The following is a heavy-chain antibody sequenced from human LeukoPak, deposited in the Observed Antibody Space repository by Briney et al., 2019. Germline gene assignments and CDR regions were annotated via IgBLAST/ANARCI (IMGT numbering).Heavy chain of an antibody. Sequence: PSETLSLTCAVYGGSFSGYYWSWIRQPPGKGLEWIGEINHSGSTNYKPSLKSRVPISVDTSENQFSLKLSSVTAADTAVYYCARGLDYDILTGYYTHFDYWGQGTLVTVSS. J-gene: IGHJ4*02. CDR1: GGSFSGYY. V-gene: IGHV4-34*01. CDR2: INHSGST. D-gene: IGHD3-9*01. CDR3: ARGLDYDILTGYYTHFDY.